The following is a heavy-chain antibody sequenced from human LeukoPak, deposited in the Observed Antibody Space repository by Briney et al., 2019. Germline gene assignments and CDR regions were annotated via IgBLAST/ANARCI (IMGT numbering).Heavy chain of an antibody. D-gene: IGHD3-3*01. Sequence: PGGSLRLSCAASGFTFSDFYMSWIRQAPGKGLEWVSYMTSTGITIYYADSVKGRFTISRDNAKNSLYLQMNSLRAEDTAVYYCARVWRFLDWSQNFRAFDIWGQGTMVTVSS. J-gene: IGHJ3*02. CDR1: GFTFSDFY. V-gene: IGHV3-11*04. CDR3: ARVWRFLDWSQNFRAFDI. CDR2: MTSTGITI.